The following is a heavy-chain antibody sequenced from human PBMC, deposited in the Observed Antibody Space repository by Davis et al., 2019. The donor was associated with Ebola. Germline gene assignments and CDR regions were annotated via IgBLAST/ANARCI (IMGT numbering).Heavy chain of an antibody. CDR1: GGTFSSYA. V-gene: IGHV1-69*04. Sequence: SVNVSCQASGGTFSSYAISWVRQAPGQGLEWLGRIIPILGIANYAQKFQGRVTMTEDTSTDTAYMELSSLRSEDTAVYYCATGLIADLGYWGQGTLVTVSS. J-gene: IGHJ4*02. D-gene: IGHD6-13*01. CDR2: IIPILGIA. CDR3: ATGLIADLGY.